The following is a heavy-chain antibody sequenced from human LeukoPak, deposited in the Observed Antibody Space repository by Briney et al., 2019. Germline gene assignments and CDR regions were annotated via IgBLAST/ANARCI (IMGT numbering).Heavy chain of an antibody. Sequence: PGGSLRLSCAASGFTFSSHWMSWVRQAPGKGLEWVANINLDGSEKYYVDSVKGRFTISRDNAKNSLYLQMNSLRAEDTAVYYCARYDVVVSMEGFDYWGQGSLVTVSS. D-gene: IGHD2-2*01. CDR1: GFTFSSHW. V-gene: IGHV3-7*01. J-gene: IGHJ4*02. CDR3: ARYDVVVSMEGFDY. CDR2: INLDGSEK.